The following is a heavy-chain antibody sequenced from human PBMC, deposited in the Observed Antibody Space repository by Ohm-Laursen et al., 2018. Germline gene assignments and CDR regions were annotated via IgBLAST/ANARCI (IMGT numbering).Heavy chain of an antibody. J-gene: IGHJ5*02. CDR3: AIQNRLSAFGTFDP. CDR2: ISGSGGST. CDR1: GFTFSSYA. D-gene: IGHD3-10*01. Sequence: SLRLSCAASGFTFSSYATSWVRQAPGKGLEWVSAISGSGGSTYYADSVKGRFTISRDNSKNTLYLQMNSLRAEDTAVYYCAIQNRLSAFGTFDPWGQGTLVTVSS. V-gene: IGHV3-23*01.